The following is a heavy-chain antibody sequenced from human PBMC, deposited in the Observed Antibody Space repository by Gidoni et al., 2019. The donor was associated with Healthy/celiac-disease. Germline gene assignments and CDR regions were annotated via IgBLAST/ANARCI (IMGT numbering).Heavy chain of an antibody. CDR1: GFTFSSYA. CDR2: ISGSGGST. CDR3: AKWRVPAAISDYYYYYYRDV. Sequence: EVPLLASGGGLVHPGGSLRLSCAASGFTFSSYAMSWVRQAPGKGLEWVSAISGSGGSTYYADSVKGRFTISRDNSKNTLYLQMNSLRAEDTAVYYCAKWRVPAAISDYYYYYYRDVWGKGTTVTVS. J-gene: IGHJ6*03. V-gene: IGHV3-23*01. D-gene: IGHD2-2*01.